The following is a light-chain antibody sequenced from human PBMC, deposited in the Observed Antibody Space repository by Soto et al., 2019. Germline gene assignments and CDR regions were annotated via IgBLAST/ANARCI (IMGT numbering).Light chain of an antibody. CDR3: QQYNNWPQT. CDR1: QSVSSN. V-gene: IGKV3-15*01. Sequence: EIVMTQSPATLSVTPGERATLSCRASQSVSSNLAWYQQKPGQAPRLLIYGASTRATGIPARFSGSGSGTEFTLTISSLQSEDFAAYYCQQYNNWPQTFGHGTKVDIK. J-gene: IGKJ1*01. CDR2: GAS.